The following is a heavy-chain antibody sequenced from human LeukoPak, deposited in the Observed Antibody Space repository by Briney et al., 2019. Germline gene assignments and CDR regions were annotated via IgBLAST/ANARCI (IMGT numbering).Heavy chain of an antibody. Sequence: GGSLRLSCAASGFSVSSNYMNWVRQAPGKGLEWVSVIYSGGNTFYADSVKGRFTISRENSKNTLYLQMNSLRAEDTAVYYCAKENILTFGGVIDPGYDSWGQGTLVTVSS. J-gene: IGHJ4*02. V-gene: IGHV3-53*05. D-gene: IGHD3-16*02. CDR3: AKENILTFGGVIDPGYDS. CDR1: GFSVSSNY. CDR2: IYSGGNT.